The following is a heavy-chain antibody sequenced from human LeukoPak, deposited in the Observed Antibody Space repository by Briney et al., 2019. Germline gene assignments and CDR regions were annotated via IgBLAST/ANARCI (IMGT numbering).Heavy chain of an antibody. J-gene: IGHJ6*02. V-gene: IGHV3-66*02. D-gene: IGHD2-2*01. Sequence: PGGSLRLSCAASGFTVSSHYMSWVRQAPGKGLEWVSVIYSGGSTYYADSVKGRFTISRDNSKNTLYLQMNSLRAEDTAVYYCARVYCSSTSCYGEYYYYGMDVWGQGTTVTVSS. CDR2: IYSGGST. CDR3: ARVYCSSTSCYGEYYYYGMDV. CDR1: GFTVSSHY.